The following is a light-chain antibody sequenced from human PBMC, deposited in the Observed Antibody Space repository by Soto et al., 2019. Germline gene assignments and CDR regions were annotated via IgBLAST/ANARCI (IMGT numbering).Light chain of an antibody. CDR3: QSYDTSLSGSV. CDR2: GNN. Sequence: QPVLTQPPSVYGAPGQRVTISCTGTSSNIGAGYDVHWYQHLPGTAPKLLIYGNNDRPSGVPDRFSGSKSGTSASLAITGLQAEDEADYYCQSYDTSLSGSVFGRGTKLTVL. V-gene: IGLV1-40*01. CDR1: SSNIGAGYD. J-gene: IGLJ2*01.